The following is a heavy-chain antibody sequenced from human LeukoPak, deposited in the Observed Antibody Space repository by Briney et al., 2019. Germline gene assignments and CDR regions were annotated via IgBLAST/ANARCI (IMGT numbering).Heavy chain of an antibody. CDR2: FYNSGRS. Sequence: SETLSLTCTVSDDSISDYYRGWIRQPPGKGLEWIGYFYNSGRSTYNPSLKSRVTISADTSKNHFSLKLNSVTTADTAVYYCARLDGYYDPLAAGMDVWGQGTTVTVSS. CDR1: DDSISDYY. D-gene: IGHD3-22*01. J-gene: IGHJ6*02. CDR3: ARLDGYYDPLAAGMDV. V-gene: IGHV4-59*01.